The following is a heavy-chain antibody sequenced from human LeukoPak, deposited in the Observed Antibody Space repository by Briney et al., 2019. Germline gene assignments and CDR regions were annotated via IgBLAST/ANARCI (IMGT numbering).Heavy chain of an antibody. Sequence: SETLSLTCTVSGYSISSNNYWGWIRQPPGKGLEWIGSIYHSGSTYYNPSLKSRVTISVDTSKNQFSLKLSSVTAADTAVYYCARNWGWEYGGGAFDIWGQGTMVTVSS. V-gene: IGHV4-38-2*02. CDR1: GYSISSNNY. D-gene: IGHD7-27*01. CDR3: ARNWGWEYGGGAFDI. CDR2: IYHSGST. J-gene: IGHJ3*02.